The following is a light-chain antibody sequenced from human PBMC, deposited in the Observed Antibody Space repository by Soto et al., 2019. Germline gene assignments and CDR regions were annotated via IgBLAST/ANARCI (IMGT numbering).Light chain of an antibody. V-gene: IGLV3-21*02. CDR3: QVWDSSSDHAV. CDR1: DIGSYS. Sequence: SYELTQPPSVSVAPGQTARITCGGNDIGSYSVHWYQQRSGQAPVLVVYDDSDRPSGIPERFSGSNSGNTATLAISRVEVGDEADYYCQVWDSSSDHAVFGGGTKVTVL. J-gene: IGLJ2*01. CDR2: DDS.